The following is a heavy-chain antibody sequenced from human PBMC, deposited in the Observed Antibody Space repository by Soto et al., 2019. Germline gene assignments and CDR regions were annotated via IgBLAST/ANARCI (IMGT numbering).Heavy chain of an antibody. D-gene: IGHD3-22*01. CDR3: ASHQSGPYYYDSSGYSRLDY. CDR1: GGSISSGGYS. V-gene: IGHV4-30-2*03. J-gene: IGHJ4*02. CDR2: IYHSGST. Sequence: SETLSLTCAVSGGSISSGGYSWSWIRQPPGKGLEWIGYIYHSGSTYYNPSLKSRVTISVDTSKNQFSLKLSSVTAADTAVYYCASHQSGPYYYDSSGYSRLDYWGQGTLVTVSS.